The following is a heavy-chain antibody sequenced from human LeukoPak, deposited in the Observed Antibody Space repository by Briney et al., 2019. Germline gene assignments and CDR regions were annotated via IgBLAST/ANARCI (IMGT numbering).Heavy chain of an antibody. CDR3: ARVVAVAGRNLYYFDY. Sequence: SETLSLTCAVYGGSFSGYYWSWIRQPPGKGLEWIGEINHSGSTNYNPSLKSRATISVDTSKNQFSLKLSSVTAADTAVYYCARVVAVAGRNLYYFDYWGQGTLVTVSS. CDR2: INHSGST. J-gene: IGHJ4*02. V-gene: IGHV4-34*01. CDR1: GGSFSGYY. D-gene: IGHD6-19*01.